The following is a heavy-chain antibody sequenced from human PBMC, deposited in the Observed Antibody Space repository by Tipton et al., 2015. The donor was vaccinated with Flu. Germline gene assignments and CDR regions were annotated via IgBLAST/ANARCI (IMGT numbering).Heavy chain of an antibody. CDR3: ARDSSLGMPDYFDY. J-gene: IGHJ4*02. D-gene: IGHD2-2*01. V-gene: IGHV4-59*12. CDR1: GGSISSFY. Sequence: LRLSCTVSGGSISSFYWNWIRQPPGKGLEWIGYIYNSEYTKYNPSLKSRVTISVDTSKKQFSLQLRSVTAADTAVYYCARDSSLGMPDYFDYWGQGTLVTASS. CDR2: IYNSEYT.